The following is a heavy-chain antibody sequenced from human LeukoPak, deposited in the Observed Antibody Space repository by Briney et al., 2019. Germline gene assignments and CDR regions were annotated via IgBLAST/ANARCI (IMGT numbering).Heavy chain of an antibody. Sequence: GRSLRLSCAASGFTFNSYGIRWVPQAPGKALEWVAVISYDGSNKYYADSVKGRFTISRDNSKNTLYLQMNSLRAEDTAVYYCAKDRRAYIDYWGQGTLVTVSS. CDR3: AKDRRAYIDY. V-gene: IGHV3-30*18. J-gene: IGHJ4*02. CDR2: ISYDGSNK. CDR1: GFTFNSYG.